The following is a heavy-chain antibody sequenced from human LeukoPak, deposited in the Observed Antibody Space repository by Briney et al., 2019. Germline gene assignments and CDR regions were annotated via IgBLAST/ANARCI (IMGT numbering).Heavy chain of an antibody. Sequence: ASVKVSCKASGYTFTGYYMHWLRQAPGQGLEWMGRINPNSGGTNYAQKFQGRVTMTRDTSISTAYMELSRLRSDDTAVYYCARDRGGCSSTSCYLNWFDPWGQGTLVTLSS. D-gene: IGHD2-2*01. V-gene: IGHV1-2*06. CDR2: INPNSGGT. J-gene: IGHJ5*02. CDR1: GYTFTGYY. CDR3: ARDRGGCSSTSCYLNWFDP.